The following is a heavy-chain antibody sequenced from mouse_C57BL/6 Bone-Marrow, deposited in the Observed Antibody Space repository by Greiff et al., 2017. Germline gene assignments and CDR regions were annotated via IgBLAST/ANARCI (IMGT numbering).Heavy chain of an antibody. CDR2: IHPSDSDT. D-gene: IGHD2-4*01. J-gene: IGHJ3*01. CDR3: AIRDYDPAWFAY. Sequence: QVQLQQPGAELVKPGASVKVSCKASGYTFTSYWMHWVKQRPGQGLEWIGRIHPSDSDTNYNQKFKGKATLTVDKSSSTAYMQLSSLTSEVSAVYYCAIRDYDPAWFAYWGQGTLVTVSA. CDR1: GYTFTSYW. V-gene: IGHV1-74*01.